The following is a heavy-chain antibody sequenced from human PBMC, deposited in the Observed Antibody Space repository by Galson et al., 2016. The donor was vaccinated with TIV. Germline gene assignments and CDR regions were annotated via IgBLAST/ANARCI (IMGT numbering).Heavy chain of an antibody. CDR3: TRLAGHSVFDK. J-gene: IGHJ4*02. V-gene: IGHV3-7*01. CDR2: ITEDGSEK. CDR1: GFPFRDYW. Sequence: SLRLSCAGSGFPFRDYWMTWVRQAPGKGLEWVASITEDGSEKRYLDSVKGRFTFSRDNAKNTLYLQMNSLRVEDTAVYFCTRLAGHSVFDKWGQGALVTVSS.